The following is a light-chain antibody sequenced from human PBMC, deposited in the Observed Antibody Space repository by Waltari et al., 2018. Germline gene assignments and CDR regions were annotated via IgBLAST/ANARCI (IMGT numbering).Light chain of an antibody. CDR3: SSFTTNSPPYV. V-gene: IGLV2-14*01. CDR2: EVT. Sequence: QSALTQPASVSGSPGQSITISCTGTSSDLGASTYVSCYSQHPGEAPKLIIYEVTNRPSGVSNRFSGSKSGNTASLTISGLQAEDEADYYCSSFTTNSPPYVFGTGTEVTVL. CDR1: SSDLGASTY. J-gene: IGLJ1*01.